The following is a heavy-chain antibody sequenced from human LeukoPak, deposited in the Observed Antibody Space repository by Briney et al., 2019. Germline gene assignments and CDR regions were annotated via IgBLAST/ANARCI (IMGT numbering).Heavy chain of an antibody. CDR2: IIPIFGTA. CDR1: GGTFSSYA. J-gene: IGHJ4*02. Sequence: SVKVSCKASGGTFSSYAISWVRQAPGQGLEWMGGIIPIFGTANYAQKFQGRVTITADESTSTAYVELSSLRSEDTAVYYCASGLDDFWSGYFDYWGQGTLVTVSS. D-gene: IGHD3-3*01. CDR3: ASGLDDFWSGYFDY. V-gene: IGHV1-69*01.